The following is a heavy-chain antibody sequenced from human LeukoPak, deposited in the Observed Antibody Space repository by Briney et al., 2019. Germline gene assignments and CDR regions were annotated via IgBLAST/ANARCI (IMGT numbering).Heavy chain of an antibody. V-gene: IGHV3-48*03. Sequence: GGSLRLSSAASGFTFSSYEMNWVRQAPGKGLEWVSYISSSDNTIHYADSVKGRFTISRDNAKNSLYLEMNSLRDEDTAVHYCARVHRGYSYGRLDYWGQGTLVTVSS. CDR3: ARVHRGYSYGRLDY. D-gene: IGHD5-18*01. CDR1: GFTFSSYE. J-gene: IGHJ4*02. CDR2: ISSSDNTI.